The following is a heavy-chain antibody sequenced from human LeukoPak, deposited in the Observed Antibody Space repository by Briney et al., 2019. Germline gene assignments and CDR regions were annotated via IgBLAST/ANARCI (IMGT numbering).Heavy chain of an antibody. V-gene: IGHV1-46*01. D-gene: IGHD1-26*01. J-gene: IGHJ4*02. CDR1: GYTFTSYY. Sequence: GASVKVSCKASGYTFTSYYMHWVRQAPGQGLEWMGIINPSGGSTSYAQEFQGRVTMTRDMSTSTVYMELSSLRSEDTAVYYCARVSGSYRHFDYWGQGTLVTVSS. CDR2: INPSGGST. CDR3: ARVSGSYRHFDY.